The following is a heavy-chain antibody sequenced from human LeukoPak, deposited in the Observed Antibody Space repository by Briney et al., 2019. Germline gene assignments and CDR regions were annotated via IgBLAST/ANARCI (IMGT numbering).Heavy chain of an antibody. CDR3: VRDFSTVTTAYLHH. J-gene: IGHJ1*01. Sequence: GGSLRLSCAASGFTFSSYSMNWVRQAPGKGLEWVSSISSSSRHIYYADSVKGRFNNFRDDAKNSLFLQMDSLRVEDTAMYYCVRDFSTVTTAYLHHWGQGTLLTVSS. CDR2: ISSSSRHI. D-gene: IGHD4-17*01. V-gene: IGHV3-21*04. CDR1: GFTFSSYS.